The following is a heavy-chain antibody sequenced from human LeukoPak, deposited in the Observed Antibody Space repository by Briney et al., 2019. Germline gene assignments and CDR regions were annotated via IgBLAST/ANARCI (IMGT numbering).Heavy chain of an antibody. CDR2: ISYIGST. V-gene: IGHV4-59*11. J-gene: IGHJ3*02. D-gene: IGHD4-17*01. CDR3: ARDLVTVTKGFDI. CDR1: GDSFSSHY. Sequence: SETLSLTCVVSGDSFSSHYWTWIRQFPGKGLEWIGYISYIGSTNYNPSLKSRVTISIDTSKNQFSLKLRSVTAADTAVYYCARDLVTVTKGFDIWGQGTMVSVSS.